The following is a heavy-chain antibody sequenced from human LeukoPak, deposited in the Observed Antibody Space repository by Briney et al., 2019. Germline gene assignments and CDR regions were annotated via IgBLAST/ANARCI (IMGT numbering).Heavy chain of an antibody. J-gene: IGHJ4*02. CDR2: IYHSGST. V-gene: IGHV4-59*01. CDR1: GGSISSYY. D-gene: IGHD6-6*01. CDR3: AREISSSRSFDY. Sequence: PSETLSLTCTVSGGSISSYYWSWIRQPPGKGLEWIGYIYHSGSTYYNPSLKSRVTISVDTSKNQFSLKLSSVTAADTAVYYCAREISSSRSFDYWGQGTLVTVSS.